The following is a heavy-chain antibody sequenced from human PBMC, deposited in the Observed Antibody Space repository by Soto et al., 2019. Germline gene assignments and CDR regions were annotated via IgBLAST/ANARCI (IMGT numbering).Heavy chain of an antibody. CDR2: IWYDGSNK. D-gene: IGHD2-21*01. Sequence: QVQLVESGGGVVQPGRSLRLSCAASGFTFSSYGMHWVRQAPGKGLEWVAVIWYDGSNKYYADSVKGRFTISRDNSKNTLYLQMNSLRAEDTAVYYFARANCGGDCYSPFDYWGQGTLVTVSS. J-gene: IGHJ4*02. CDR1: GFTFSSYG. CDR3: ARANCGGDCYSPFDY. V-gene: IGHV3-33*01.